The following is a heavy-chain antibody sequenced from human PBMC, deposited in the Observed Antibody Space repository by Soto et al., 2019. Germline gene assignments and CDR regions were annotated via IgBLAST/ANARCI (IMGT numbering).Heavy chain of an antibody. D-gene: IGHD3-16*01. CDR1: GGSISSYY. Sequence: SETLSLTCTVSGGSISSYYWSWIRQPAGKALEWIGRFYSSGSTNYKSSLKNRVTMSVDTSKNQFSLRLTSVTAAATAVCHCARVIQSWGDAFDLWGRGTLVTVSS. CDR2: FYSSGST. CDR3: ARVIQSWGDAFDL. J-gene: IGHJ3*01. V-gene: IGHV4-4*07.